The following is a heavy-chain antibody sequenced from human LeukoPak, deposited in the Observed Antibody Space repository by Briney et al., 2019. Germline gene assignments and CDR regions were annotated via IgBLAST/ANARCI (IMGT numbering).Heavy chain of an antibody. J-gene: IGHJ4*01. CDR2: INTRADET. CDR3: GREPSDYEWQRGWYRDF. Sequence: GGSLRLSRAASGFSFSNYGMSWFRQAPGKGLEWVSTINTRADETHYADSVRGRFTIFRDNSKSTLALHMSNLRVEDTAVYYCGREPSDYEWQRGWYRDFWGRGSQVTVSS. D-gene: IGHD6-19*01. V-gene: IGHV3-23*01. CDR1: GFSFSNYG.